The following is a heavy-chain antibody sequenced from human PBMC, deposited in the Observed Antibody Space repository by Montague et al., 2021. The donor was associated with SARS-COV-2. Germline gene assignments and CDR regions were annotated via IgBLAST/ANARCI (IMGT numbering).Heavy chain of an antibody. CDR1: GVSISSYY. CDR3: ARSEAICLFIDCDYCMDV. J-gene: IGHJ6*02. V-gene: IGHV4-59*12. Sequence: SETLSLTCDVSGVSISSYYWSWIRQPPGKGLEWIGYINYSGSTNYNPSLTSRVTMSLDTSKNQFSLKLSSVTAADTAVYYCARSEAICLFIDCDYCMDVWGRGTTVTVSS. D-gene: IGHD3-16*01. CDR2: INYSGST.